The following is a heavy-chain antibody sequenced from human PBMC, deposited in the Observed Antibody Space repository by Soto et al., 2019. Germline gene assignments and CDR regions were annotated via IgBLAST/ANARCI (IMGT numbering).Heavy chain of an antibody. CDR1: GGSISSSSYY. J-gene: IGHJ4*02. V-gene: IGHV4-39*01. Sequence: QLQLQESGPGLVKPSETLSLTCTVSGGSISSSSYYWGWIRQPPGKGLEWIGSIYYSGSTYYNPSLKSRVTISVDTSKNQFSLKLSSVTAADTAVYYCARHVGPRYCSSTSCSNPFDYWGQGTLVTVSS. CDR3: ARHVGPRYCSSTSCSNPFDY. D-gene: IGHD2-2*01. CDR2: IYYSGST.